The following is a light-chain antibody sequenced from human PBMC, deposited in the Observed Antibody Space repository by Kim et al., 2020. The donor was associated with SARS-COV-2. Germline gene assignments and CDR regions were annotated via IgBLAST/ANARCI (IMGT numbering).Light chain of an antibody. CDR2: NVN. J-gene: IGLJ3*02. CDR3: CSYTTSSTWV. Sequence: GQSITISCAGTSSDVGSYNYVSWYQHPPGKAPKLIIYNVNKWPSGVSNRFSGSKSGNTASLSISGIQAEDEADYYCCSYTTSSTWVFGGGTQLTVL. CDR1: SSDVGSYNY. V-gene: IGLV2-14*03.